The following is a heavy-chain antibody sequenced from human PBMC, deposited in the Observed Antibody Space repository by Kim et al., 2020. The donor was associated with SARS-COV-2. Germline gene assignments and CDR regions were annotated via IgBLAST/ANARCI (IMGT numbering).Heavy chain of an antibody. Sequence: GGSLRLSCAASGFTFSSYGMHWVRQAPGKGLEWVAVIWYDGSNKYYADSVKGRFTISRDNSKNTLYLLMNSLRAEDTAVYYCAREGILEMVFDYWGQGTLVTVSS. CDR2: IWYDGSNK. CDR3: AREGILEMVFDY. V-gene: IGHV3-33*01. CDR1: GFTFSSYG. D-gene: IGHD3-3*01. J-gene: IGHJ4*02.